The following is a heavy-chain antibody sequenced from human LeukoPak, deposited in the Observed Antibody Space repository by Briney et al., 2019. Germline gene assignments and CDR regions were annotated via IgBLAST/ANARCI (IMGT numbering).Heavy chain of an antibody. CDR1: GGSFSGYY. Sequence: KSSETLSLTCAVYGGSFSGYYWSWIRQPPGKGLEWIGEINHSGSTNYNPSLKSRVTISVDTSKNQFSLKLSSVTAADTAVYYCARVDYGDKGLYYYYYGMDVWGQGTTVTVSS. V-gene: IGHV4-34*01. J-gene: IGHJ6*02. D-gene: IGHD4-17*01. CDR3: ARVDYGDKGLYYYYYGMDV. CDR2: INHSGST.